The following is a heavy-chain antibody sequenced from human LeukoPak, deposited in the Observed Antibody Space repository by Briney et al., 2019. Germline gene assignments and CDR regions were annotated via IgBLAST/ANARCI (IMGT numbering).Heavy chain of an antibody. CDR1: GFTFSSNA. CDR2: ITANGATT. CDR3: AKDVRSGWIYYFDY. V-gene: IGHV3-23*01. Sequence: PGGSLRLSCAASGFTFSSNAMSWVRQAPGKGLECVSAITANGATTYYADSVKGRFTISRDNSKNTLYLQMNSLRAEDTAVYYCAKDVRSGWIYYFDYWGQGTLVTVSS. D-gene: IGHD6-19*01. J-gene: IGHJ4*02.